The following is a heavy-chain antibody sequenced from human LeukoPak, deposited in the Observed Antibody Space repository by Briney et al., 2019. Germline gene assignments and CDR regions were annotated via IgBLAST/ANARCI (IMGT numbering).Heavy chain of an antibody. CDR3: ARDLVWELLQRSSGMDV. Sequence: PGGSLRLSCAASGFTFSSYWMSWVRQAPGKGLEWVANIKQGGSEKYYVDSVKGRFTISRDNAKNSLYLQMNSLRAEDTAVYYCARDLVWELLQRSSGMDVWGQGTTVTVSS. CDR1: GFTFSSYW. J-gene: IGHJ6*02. V-gene: IGHV3-7*01. D-gene: IGHD1-26*01. CDR2: IKQGGSEK.